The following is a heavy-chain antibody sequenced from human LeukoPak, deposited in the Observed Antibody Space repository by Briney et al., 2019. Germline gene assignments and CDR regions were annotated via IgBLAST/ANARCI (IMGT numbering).Heavy chain of an antibody. Sequence: GRSLRLSCAASGFTFSSYAMPWVRQAPGKGLEWVAVISYDGSNKYYADSVKGRFTISRDNSKNTLYLQTNSLRAEDTAVYYCARDFKNGDYEEDPYDYYGMDVWGQGTTVTVSS. CDR2: ISYDGSNK. CDR3: ARDFKNGDYEEDPYDYYGMDV. CDR1: GFTFSSYA. J-gene: IGHJ6*02. V-gene: IGHV3-30-3*01. D-gene: IGHD4-17*01.